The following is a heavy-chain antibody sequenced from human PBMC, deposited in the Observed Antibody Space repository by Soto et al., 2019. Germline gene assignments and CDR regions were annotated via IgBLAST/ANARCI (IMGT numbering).Heavy chain of an antibody. J-gene: IGHJ6*03. CDR1: GFTFSSYA. V-gene: IGHV3-23*01. Sequence: GGSLRLSCAASGFTFSSYAMSWVRQAPGKGLEWVSAISGSGGSTYYADSVKGRFTISRDNSKNTLYLQMNSLRAEDTAVYYCAKGLSIAARPDTYYYYYMDVWGKGTTVTVSS. CDR2: ISGSGGST. CDR3: AKGLSIAARPDTYYYYYMDV. D-gene: IGHD6-6*01.